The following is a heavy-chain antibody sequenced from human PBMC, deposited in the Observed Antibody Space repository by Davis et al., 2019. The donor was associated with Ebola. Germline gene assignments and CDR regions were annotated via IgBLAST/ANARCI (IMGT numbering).Heavy chain of an antibody. CDR1: GFTFSNFH. J-gene: IGHJ4*01. CDR2: IDPDGTGT. D-gene: IGHD5-12*01. Sequence: PGGSLRLSCAAPGFTFSNFHIHWVRQTPGKGLVWVARIDPDGTGTNYADSVKGRFTISRDNAKNTLSLQMNSLRVEDTAVYYCVRDSGYYSHDYWGHGTLVTVSS. V-gene: IGHV3-74*01. CDR3: VRDSGYYSHDY.